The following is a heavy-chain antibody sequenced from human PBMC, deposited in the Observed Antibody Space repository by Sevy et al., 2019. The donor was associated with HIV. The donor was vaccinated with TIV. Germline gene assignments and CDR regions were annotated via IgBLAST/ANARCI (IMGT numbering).Heavy chain of an antibody. Sequence: GGSLRLSCEASGFTFSSYEMNWVRQAPGKGLEWVSYISSSGTTIKYADSVKGRFTISRDNAKNSLYMQMSSLRAEDTAVYYCARGGSTTILSPWDYWGQGTLVTVSS. D-gene: IGHD3-3*01. V-gene: IGHV3-48*03. CDR1: GFTFSSYE. J-gene: IGHJ4*02. CDR2: ISSSGTTI. CDR3: ARGGSTTILSPWDY.